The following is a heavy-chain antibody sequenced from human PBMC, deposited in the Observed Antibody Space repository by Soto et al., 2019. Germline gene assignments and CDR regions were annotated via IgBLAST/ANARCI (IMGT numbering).Heavy chain of an antibody. CDR1: GFPFTSYA. J-gene: IGHJ6*02. V-gene: IGHV3-30-3*01. CDR2: ISHDGGIK. Sequence: QVQLVESGGGVVQPGRSLTLSCAASGFPFTSYAIHWVRQAPGKGLEWVAVISHDGGIKHYADSVKGRFTISRDNSKNTLYLQMNSLRDEDTDVQHCARERDALDVWGQGTTVTVAS. CDR3: ARERDALDV.